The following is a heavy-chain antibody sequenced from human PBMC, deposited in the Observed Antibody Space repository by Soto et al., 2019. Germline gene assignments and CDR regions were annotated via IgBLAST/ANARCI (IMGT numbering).Heavy chain of an antibody. CDR1: GYTFTSYY. J-gene: IGHJ6*02. CDR3: ARVTPTRSGYYFIYGMDV. Sequence: GASVKVSCKASGYTFTSYYMHWVRQAPGQGLEWMGIINPSGGSTGYAQKFQGRVTMTRDTSTSTVYMELSSLRSEDTAVYYCARVTPTRSGYYFIYGMDVWGQGTTVTVSS. V-gene: IGHV1-46*01. D-gene: IGHD3-3*01. CDR2: INPSGGST.